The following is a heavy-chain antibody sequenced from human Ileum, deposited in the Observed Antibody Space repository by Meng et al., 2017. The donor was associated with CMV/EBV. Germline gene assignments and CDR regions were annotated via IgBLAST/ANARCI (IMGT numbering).Heavy chain of an antibody. CDR1: DTSFSDSY. D-gene: IGHD1-1*01. CDR2: INHWGTT. CDR3: ARENWIDGY. V-gene: IGHV4-34*01. Sequence: LALTCAGYDTSFSDSYWTWIRPSRGKRLGWIGEINHWGTTQYTPSLKSRVTISVDTSKNPLSLRLSSVTAADTAVYYCARENWIDGYWGQGTLVTVSS. J-gene: IGHJ4*02.